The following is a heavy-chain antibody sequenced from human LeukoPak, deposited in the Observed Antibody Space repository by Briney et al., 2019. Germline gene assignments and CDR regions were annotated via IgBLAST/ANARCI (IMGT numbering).Heavy chain of an antibody. CDR3: ARDRVVVAATLIYFDY. Sequence: GGSLRLSCAASGFTFDDYGMSWVRQAPGKGLEWVSGINWNGGSTGYADSVKGRLTVSRDNAKNSLYLQMDSLRAEDTALYYCARDRVVVAATLIYFDYWGQGTLVTVSS. J-gene: IGHJ4*02. D-gene: IGHD2-15*01. CDR1: GFTFDDYG. CDR2: INWNGGST. V-gene: IGHV3-20*04.